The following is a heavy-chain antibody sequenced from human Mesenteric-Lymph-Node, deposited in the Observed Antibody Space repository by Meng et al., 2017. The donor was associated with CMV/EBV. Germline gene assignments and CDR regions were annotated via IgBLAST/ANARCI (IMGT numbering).Heavy chain of an antibody. V-gene: IGHV7-4-1*02. CDR2: INTNTGNP. D-gene: IGHD6-13*01. Sequence: SCKASGYTFTTDAVNWVRQAPGQGLEWMGWINTNTGNPTYAQGLTGRFVFSLDTSVGTAYLQISSLKAEDTAIYYCARGSSSWYPDYWGQGTLVTVSS. CDR1: GYTFTTDA. CDR3: ARGSSSWYPDY. J-gene: IGHJ4*02.